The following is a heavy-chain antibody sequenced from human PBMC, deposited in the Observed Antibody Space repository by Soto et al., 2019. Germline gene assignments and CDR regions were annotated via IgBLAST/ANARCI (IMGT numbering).Heavy chain of an antibody. D-gene: IGHD1-1*01. V-gene: IGHV1-69*02. Sequence: QVQLVQSGAEVKKPGSSVKVSCKASGGTFSSYTISWVRQAPGQGLEWMGRIIPILGIANYAQKFQGRVTITADKSTSTAYMELSSLRSEDTAVYYCAGRWNDTPYYFDYWGQGTLVTVSS. CDR2: IIPILGIA. CDR3: AGRWNDTPYYFDY. J-gene: IGHJ4*02. CDR1: GGTFSSYT.